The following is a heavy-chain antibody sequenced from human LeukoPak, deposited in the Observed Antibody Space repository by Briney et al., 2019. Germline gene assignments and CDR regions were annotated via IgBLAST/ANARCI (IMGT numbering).Heavy chain of an antibody. CDR1: GFTFSSYA. CDR3: AKDRNYYDSSDYYSDY. CDR2: ISGSGGTT. J-gene: IGHJ4*02. D-gene: IGHD3-22*01. Sequence: GGSLRLSCAASGFTFSSYAMSWVRQAPGRGLEWVSAISGSGGTTYYADSVKGRFTTSRDNSKNTLCLQMNSLRAEDTAVYYCAKDRNYYDSSDYYSDYWGQGTLVTVSS. V-gene: IGHV3-23*01.